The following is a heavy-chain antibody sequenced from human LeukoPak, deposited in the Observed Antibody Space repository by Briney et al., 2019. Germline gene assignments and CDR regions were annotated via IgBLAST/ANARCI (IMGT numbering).Heavy chain of an antibody. Sequence: ASVKVSCKPSGYTFTSSGISWVRQGPGQGGEWMGWISAYNGNTNYAQKLQGRVTMTTDTSTSTAYMELRSLRSDDTAVYYCARLDTAMTITFDYWGQGTLVTVSS. CDR1: GYTFTSSG. V-gene: IGHV1-18*01. CDR3: ARLDTAMTITFDY. CDR2: ISAYNGNT. J-gene: IGHJ4*02. D-gene: IGHD5-18*01.